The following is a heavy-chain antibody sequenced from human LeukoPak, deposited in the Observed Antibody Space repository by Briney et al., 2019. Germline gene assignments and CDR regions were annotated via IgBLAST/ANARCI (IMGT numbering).Heavy chain of an antibody. V-gene: IGHV1-58*01. D-gene: IGHD6-19*01. CDR1: GFTFTSSA. CDR3: AAVGAVADSYYFDY. J-gene: IGHJ4*02. Sequence: SVKVSCKASGFTFTSSAVQWVRQARGQRLEWIGWIVVGSGNTNYAQKFQERVAITRDMSTSTAYMELSSLRSEDTAVYYCAAVGAVADSYYFDYWGQGTLVTVSS. CDR2: IVVGSGNT.